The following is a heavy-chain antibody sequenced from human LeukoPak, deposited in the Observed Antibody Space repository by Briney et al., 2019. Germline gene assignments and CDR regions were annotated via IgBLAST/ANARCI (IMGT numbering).Heavy chain of an antibody. J-gene: IGHJ4*02. CDR2: IIPIFGTA. V-gene: IGHV1-69*05. Sequence: ASVKVSCKASGGTFSSYAISWVRQAPGQGLEWMGWIIPIFGTANYAQKFQGRVTITTDESTSTAYMELSSLRSEDTAVYYCARDEAGTGYFDYWGQGTLVTVSS. CDR3: ARDEAGTGYFDY. D-gene: IGHD6-19*01. CDR1: GGTFSSYA.